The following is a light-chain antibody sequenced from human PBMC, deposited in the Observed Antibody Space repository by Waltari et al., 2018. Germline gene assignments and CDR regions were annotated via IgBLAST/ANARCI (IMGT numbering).Light chain of an antibody. CDR3: QQYYYWPLT. V-gene: IGKV3-15*01. J-gene: IGKJ4*01. Sequence: EIVMTQSPATLSVSPGERATLSCRASQSVGSKVAWYQQKPGKAPRLLIYSASTGATDIPARFSGSGSGTDFTLIISSLQSEDFADYYCQQYYYWPLTFGGGTKVEIK. CDR1: QSVGSK. CDR2: SAS.